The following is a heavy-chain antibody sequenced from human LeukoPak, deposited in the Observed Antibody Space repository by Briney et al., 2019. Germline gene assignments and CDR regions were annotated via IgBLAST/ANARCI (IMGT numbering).Heavy chain of an antibody. CDR2: IYYSGST. Sequence: SETLSLTCTVSGGSISSYYWSWIRQPPGKGLEWIGYIYYSGSTNYNPSLKSRVTISVDTSKNQFSLKLSSVTAADTAVYYCARDSLDGSGSYSSGWGQGTLVTVSS. CDR3: ARDSLDGSGSYSSG. J-gene: IGHJ4*02. CDR1: GGSISSYY. V-gene: IGHV4-59*12. D-gene: IGHD3-10*01.